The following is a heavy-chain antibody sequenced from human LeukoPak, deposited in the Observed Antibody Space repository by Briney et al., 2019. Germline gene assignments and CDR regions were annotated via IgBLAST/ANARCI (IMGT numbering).Heavy chain of an antibody. J-gene: IGHJ4*02. CDR3: ATTYSGSFKAFDY. D-gene: IGHD1-26*01. V-gene: IGHV1-24*01. CDR1: GYTLTELS. CDR2: FDPEDGET. Sequence: ASVKVSCKVSGYTLTELSMHWVRQAPGKGLEWMGGFDPEDGETIYAQKFQGRVTMTEDTSTDTACMELSSLRSEDTAVCYCATTYSGSFKAFDYWGQGTLVTVSS.